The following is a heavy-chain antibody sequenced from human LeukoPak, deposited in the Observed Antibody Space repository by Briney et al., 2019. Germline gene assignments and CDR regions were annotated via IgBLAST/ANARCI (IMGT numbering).Heavy chain of an antibody. Sequence: SETLSLTCAVYGGSFSGYYWSWIRQPPGKGLEWIGEINHSGSTNYNPSLKSRVTISVDTSKNQFSLKLSSVTAADTAVYYCARGRLRYYCSGSHALNPWGQGTLVTVSS. CDR3: ARGRLRYYCSGSHALNP. V-gene: IGHV4-34*01. CDR2: INHSGST. J-gene: IGHJ5*02. D-gene: IGHD3-10*01. CDR1: GGSFSGYY.